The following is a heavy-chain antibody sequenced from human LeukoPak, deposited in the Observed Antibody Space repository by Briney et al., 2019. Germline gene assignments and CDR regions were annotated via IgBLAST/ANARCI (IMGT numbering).Heavy chain of an antibody. CDR3: ARWAGELSLYYGMDV. Sequence: GGSLRLSCEGSGFTFSNYWMGWVRQAPGKGLQWVANIKTDGSEKYYVDSVKGRFTISRDNAKNSLYLQMNSLRAEDTAVYYCARWAGELSLYYGMDVWGQGTTVTVSS. CDR2: IKTDGSEK. CDR1: GFTFSNYW. V-gene: IGHV3-7*01. J-gene: IGHJ6*02. D-gene: IGHD3-16*02.